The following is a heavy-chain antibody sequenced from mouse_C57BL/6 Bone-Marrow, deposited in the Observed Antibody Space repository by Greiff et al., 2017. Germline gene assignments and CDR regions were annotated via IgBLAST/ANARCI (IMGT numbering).Heavy chain of an antibody. D-gene: IGHD1-1*01. J-gene: IGHJ2*01. CDR2: ISDGGSYT. CDR3: ARWVTTVDCFDY. CDR1: GFTFSSYA. V-gene: IGHV5-4*01. Sequence: EVQLMESGGGLVKPGGSLKLSCAASGFTFSSYAMSWVRQTPEKRLEWVATISDGGSYTYYPDNVKGRFTISRDNAKNNLYLQMSHLKSEDTAMYYCARWVTTVDCFDYWGQGTTLTVSS.